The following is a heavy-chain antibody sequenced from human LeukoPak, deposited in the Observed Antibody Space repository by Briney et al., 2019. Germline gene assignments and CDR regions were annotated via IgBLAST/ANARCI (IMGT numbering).Heavy chain of an antibody. V-gene: IGHV6-1*01. J-gene: IGHJ4*02. Sequence: SQTLSLTCAISGDSVSSNSAAWNWIRQSPSRGLEWLGRTYYRSKWSTDYAVSVKSRITVNPDTSKIQFSLQLNSVTPEDAAVYYCARLENWAFDFWGQGTLITVSS. CDR2: TYYRSKWST. D-gene: IGHD7-27*01. CDR1: GDSVSSNSAA. CDR3: ARLENWAFDF.